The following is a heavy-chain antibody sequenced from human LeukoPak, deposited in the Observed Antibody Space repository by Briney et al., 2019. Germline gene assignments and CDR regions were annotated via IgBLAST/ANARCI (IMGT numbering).Heavy chain of an antibody. D-gene: IGHD6-13*01. V-gene: IGHV3-48*03. CDR2: ISGSGSTI. Sequence: GGSLRLSCAASGFTFASHAMNWVRQAPGEGLEWVSLISGSGSTIYYADSVKGRFTISRDNAKNSLYLQMNSLRAEDTAVYYCARKAKAAAGTRYFDYWGQGTLVTVSS. CDR3: ARKAKAAAGTRYFDY. J-gene: IGHJ4*02. CDR1: GFTFASHA.